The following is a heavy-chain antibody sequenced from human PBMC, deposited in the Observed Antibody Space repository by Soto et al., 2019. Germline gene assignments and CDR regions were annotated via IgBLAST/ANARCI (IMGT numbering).Heavy chain of an antibody. CDR2: IYYIGNS. D-gene: IGHD4-17*01. Sequence: SETLSLTCTVSGGSISPYYWSWIRQPPEKGLEWIGNIYYIGNSNYNPSLKSRVTISLDTSKNQFSLKLSSVTPADTAVYYCARLNYGDFQLYYFDYWGQGTLVTVSS. CDR1: GGSISPYY. V-gene: IGHV4-59*08. J-gene: IGHJ4*02. CDR3: ARLNYGDFQLYYFDY.